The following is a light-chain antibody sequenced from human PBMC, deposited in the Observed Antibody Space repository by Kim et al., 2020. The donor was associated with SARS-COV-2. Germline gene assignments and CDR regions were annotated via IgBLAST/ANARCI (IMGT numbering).Light chain of an antibody. CDR1: QILSGSYYGSS. J-gene: IGKJ4*01. V-gene: IGKV4-1*01. Sequence: DIVMTQSPDSLAVPLGERATLNCRSSQILSGSYYGSSLAWYQVKPGQSPTLLISWASTREFGVPDRFRGSGSGTDFTLIIDSLQAEDVATYYCQQYYSLPLTFGGGTKVDIK. CDR2: WAS. CDR3: QQYYSLPLT.